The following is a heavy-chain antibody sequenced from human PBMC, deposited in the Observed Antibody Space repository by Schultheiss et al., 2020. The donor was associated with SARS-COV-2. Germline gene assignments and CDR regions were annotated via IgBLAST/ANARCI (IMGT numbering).Heavy chain of an antibody. Sequence: SQTLSLTCTVSGGSISSYYWSWIRQPPGKGLEWIGYIYDSGSTTYNPSLKSRVTISVDTSKNQFSLKLSSVTAEDTAVYFCARDSRGIVGATRAFDIWDQGTMVTVSS. CDR1: GGSISSYY. V-gene: IGHV4-59*12. J-gene: IGHJ3*02. CDR3: ARDSRGIVGATRAFDI. CDR2: IYDSGST. D-gene: IGHD1-26*01.